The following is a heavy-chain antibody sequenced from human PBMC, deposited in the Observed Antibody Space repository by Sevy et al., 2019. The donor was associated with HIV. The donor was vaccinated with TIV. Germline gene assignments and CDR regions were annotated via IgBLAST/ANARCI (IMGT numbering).Heavy chain of an antibody. V-gene: IGHV4-59*01. Sequence: SETLSLTCTVSGVSISSYYWTWIRPPPGKGLEGIGYMSYSGRTNYNPSLKSRVTISVDTSKNQFSLKLSSVTAADTAVYYCARAYDSKSSTFDYWGQGILVTVSS. CDR1: GVSISSYY. D-gene: IGHD3-22*01. J-gene: IGHJ4*02. CDR3: ARAYDSKSSTFDY. CDR2: MSYSGRT.